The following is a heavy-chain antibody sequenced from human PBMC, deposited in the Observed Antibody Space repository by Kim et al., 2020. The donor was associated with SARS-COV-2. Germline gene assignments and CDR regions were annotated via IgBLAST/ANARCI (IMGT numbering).Heavy chain of an antibody. CDR1: GGSISSYY. V-gene: IGHV4-59*08. D-gene: IGHD6-19*01. CDR3: ARRGRVAGTEGRFYYGMDV. Sequence: SETLSLTCTVPGGSISSYYWSWIRQPPGKGLEWIGYIYYSGSTNYNPSLKSRVTISVDTSKNQFSLKLSSVTAADTAVYYCARRGRVAGTEGRFYYGMDVWGQGTTVTVSS. CDR2: IYYSGST. J-gene: IGHJ6*02.